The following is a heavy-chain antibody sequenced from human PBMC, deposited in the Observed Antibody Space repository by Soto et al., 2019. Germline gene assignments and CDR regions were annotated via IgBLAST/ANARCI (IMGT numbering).Heavy chain of an antibody. V-gene: IGHV4-61*05. J-gene: IGHJ4*02. Sequence: PSETLSLTCTVSGGSISSSSYYWGWIRQPPGKGLEWIGYIYYSGSTNYNPSLKSRVTISVDTSKNQFSLKLSSVTAADTAVYYCARRAGSYYIEQMGYYFDYWGQGTLVTVSS. CDR3: ARRAGSYYIEQMGYYFDY. CDR2: IYYSGST. D-gene: IGHD3-10*01. CDR1: GGSISSSSYY.